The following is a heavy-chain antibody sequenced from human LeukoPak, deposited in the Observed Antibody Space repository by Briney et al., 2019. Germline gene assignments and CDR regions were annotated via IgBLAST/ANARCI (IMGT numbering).Heavy chain of an antibody. CDR1: GFTLGDYA. CDR2: IRSKAYGGTT. Sequence: GGSLRLSCTASGFTLGDYAMSWFRQAPGKGLEWVGFIRSKAYGGTTEYAASVKGRFTISRDDPKSIAYLQMNSLKTEDTAVYYCTTLMGHIVVVSPDYWGQGTLVTVSS. CDR3: TTLMGHIVVVSPDY. V-gene: IGHV3-49*03. D-gene: IGHD2-21*01. J-gene: IGHJ4*02.